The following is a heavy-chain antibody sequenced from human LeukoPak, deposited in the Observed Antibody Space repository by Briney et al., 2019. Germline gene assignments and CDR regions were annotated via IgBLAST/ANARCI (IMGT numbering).Heavy chain of an antibody. CDR3: TTADLNGFNI. CDR1: GFTFSSYW. CDR2: INSDGSST. J-gene: IGHJ3*02. Sequence: QAGGSLRLSCAASGFTFSSYWMHWVRHAPGKGLVWVSRINSDGSSTTYADSVKGRFTISRDNAKNTLYLQMNSLRAEDTALYYCTTADLNGFNIWGQGTMVTVSA. V-gene: IGHV3-74*01.